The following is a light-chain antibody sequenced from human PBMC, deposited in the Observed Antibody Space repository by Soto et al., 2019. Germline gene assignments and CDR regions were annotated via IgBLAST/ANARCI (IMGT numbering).Light chain of an antibody. Sequence: EGVLTKAPVTLSLSPGERATLSCRASQSFRGLLAWYQQKPGQAPRLLIYGASSRATGIPDRFSGSGSGTDFTLTISRLEPEDFAVYYCPQSASSPWPFAQGTKLDIK. J-gene: IGKJ1*01. CDR3: PQSASSPWP. CDR1: QSFRGL. CDR2: GAS. V-gene: IGKV3-20*01.